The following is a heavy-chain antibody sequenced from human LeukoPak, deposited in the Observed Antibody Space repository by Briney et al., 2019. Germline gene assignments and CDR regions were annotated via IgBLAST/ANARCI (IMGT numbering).Heavy chain of an antibody. Sequence: GGSLRLSCAVSGVTLSNYGMSWVRQAPGQGLEWVGGVSDSGGGTNYAHSEKGRFTISRDNSKNTLYLQMNSLRAEDTAVYFCAKRGVVIRVILVAFHKEAYYFDSWGQGVVVTVSS. V-gene: IGHV3-23*01. J-gene: IGHJ4*02. CDR2: VSDSGGGT. D-gene: IGHD3-10*01. CDR3: AKRGVVIRVILVAFHKEAYYFDS. CDR1: GVTLSNYG.